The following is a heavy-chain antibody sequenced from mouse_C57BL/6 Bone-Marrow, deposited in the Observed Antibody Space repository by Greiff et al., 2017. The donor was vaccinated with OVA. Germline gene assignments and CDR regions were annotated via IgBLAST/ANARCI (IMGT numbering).Heavy chain of an antibody. CDR1: GYTFTSYW. CDR2: IDPSDSYT. CDR3: ARRGGSTHFDY. J-gene: IGHJ2*01. D-gene: IGHD1-1*01. V-gene: IGHV1-59*01. Sequence: QVQLQQPGAELVRPGTSVKLSCKASGYTFTSYWMHWVKQRPGQGLEWIGVIDPSDSYTNYNQKFKGKATLTVDTSFSTAYMQLSSLTSEDSAVYYCARRGGSTHFDYWGQGTTLTVSS.